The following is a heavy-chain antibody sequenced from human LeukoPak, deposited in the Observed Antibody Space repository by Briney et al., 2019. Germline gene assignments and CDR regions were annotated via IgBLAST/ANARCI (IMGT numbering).Heavy chain of an antibody. Sequence: SETLSLTCTVSGGSISSYYWSWIRQPAGKGLEWIGRIYTSGSTNYNPSLKSRVTMSVDTSKNQFSLKLSSVTAADTAVYYCARDRPVWSGYSGGLDYWGQGTLVTVSS. D-gene: IGHD3-3*01. J-gene: IGHJ4*02. CDR3: ARDRPVWSGYSGGLDY. CDR2: IYTSGST. CDR1: GGSISSYY. V-gene: IGHV4-4*07.